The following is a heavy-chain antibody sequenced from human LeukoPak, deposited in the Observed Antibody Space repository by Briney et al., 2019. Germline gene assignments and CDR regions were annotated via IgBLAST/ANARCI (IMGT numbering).Heavy chain of an antibody. D-gene: IGHD6-13*01. Sequence: GGSWRLSWAASGSTSSSYALNWVRQAPGKGLEWVATVSGSGDRMYHADSVKGRFTISRDNSKNTIYLQMNSLRAEDTALYYCAKAAAAPGFDFWGQGTLVTVSS. CDR3: AKAAAAPGFDF. J-gene: IGHJ4*02. V-gene: IGHV3-23*01. CDR2: VSGSGDRM. CDR1: GSTSSSYA.